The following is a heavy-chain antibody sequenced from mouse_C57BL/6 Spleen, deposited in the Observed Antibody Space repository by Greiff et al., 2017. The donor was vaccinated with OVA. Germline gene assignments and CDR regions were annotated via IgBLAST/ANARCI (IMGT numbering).Heavy chain of an antibody. CDR2: IWSGGST. V-gene: IGHV2-2*01. CDR3: ARNHGGAMDY. J-gene: IGHJ4*01. D-gene: IGHD1-1*02. CDR1: GFSLTSYG. Sequence: VQLQESGPGLVQPSQSLSITCTVSGFSLTSYGVHWVRQSPGKGLEWLGVIWSGGSTDYNAALISRLSISKDNSKSQVFFKMNGLRADDTAIYYCARNHGGAMDYWGQGTSVTVSS.